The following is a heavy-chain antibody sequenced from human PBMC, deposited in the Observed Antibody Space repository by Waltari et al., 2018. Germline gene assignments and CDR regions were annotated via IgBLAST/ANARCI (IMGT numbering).Heavy chain of an antibody. CDR2: IYPGDSDT. Sequence: EVQLVQSGAEVKKPGESLKISCKGSGYSFTSYWIGWVRQMPGKGLEWMGIIYPGDSDTRYSPSFQGQVTISADKSISTAYLQWSSLKASDTAMYYCARLWGLEWVDCSGGSCPGHFDYWGQGTLVTVSS. J-gene: IGHJ4*02. V-gene: IGHV5-51*01. CDR1: GYSFTSYW. CDR3: ARLWGLEWVDCSGGSCPGHFDY. D-gene: IGHD2-15*01.